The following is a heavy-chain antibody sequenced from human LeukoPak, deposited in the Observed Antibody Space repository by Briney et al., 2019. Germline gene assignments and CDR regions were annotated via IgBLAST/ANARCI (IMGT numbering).Heavy chain of an antibody. Sequence: GGSLTLSCAASGFTFNNYALSWVRRAPGKGLEGVSVISGSGGSTYYADSLKGRFTISRDNPKKPLYLQMNSLRPEDTAVYYCARDRWGSAPFDYWGQGTLVTVSS. D-gene: IGHD3-16*01. CDR3: ARDRWGSAPFDY. J-gene: IGHJ4*02. CDR2: ISGSGGST. V-gene: IGHV3-23*01. CDR1: GFTFNNYA.